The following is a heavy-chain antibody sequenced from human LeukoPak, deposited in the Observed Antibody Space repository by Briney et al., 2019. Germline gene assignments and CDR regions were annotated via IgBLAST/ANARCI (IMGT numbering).Heavy chain of an antibody. CDR1: GGSISSSSYY. J-gene: IGHJ4*02. CDR2: IYYSGST. Sequence: SETLSLTCTVSGGSISSSSYYWGWIRQPPGKGLEWIGSIYYSGSTYYNPSLKSRVTISVGTSKNQFSLKLSSVTAADTAVYYCARVYYDILTGYYAFDYWGQGTLVTVSS. V-gene: IGHV4-39*07. CDR3: ARVYYDILTGYYAFDY. D-gene: IGHD3-9*01.